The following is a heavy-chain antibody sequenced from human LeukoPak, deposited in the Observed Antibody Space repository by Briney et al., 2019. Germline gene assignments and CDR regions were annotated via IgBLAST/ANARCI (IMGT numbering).Heavy chain of an antibody. D-gene: IGHD6-19*01. J-gene: IGHJ4*02. CDR2: ISNSGRSI. CDR3: ATERQGSSGWYYFDY. CDR1: GFAFSTFI. V-gene: IGHV3-48*01. Sequence: GGSLRLSCAASGFAFSTFIMNWVRQAPGKGLEWVSYISNSGRSINYADSVKGRFTISRDNPKNSLYLQMNSLRAEYTAVYYCATERQGSSGWYYFDYWGQGTLVTVSS.